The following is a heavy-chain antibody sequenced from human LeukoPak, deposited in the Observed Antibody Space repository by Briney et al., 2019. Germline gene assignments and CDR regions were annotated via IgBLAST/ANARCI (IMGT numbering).Heavy chain of an antibody. J-gene: IGHJ4*02. Sequence: SETLSLTCTVSGGSVSSSTYYWGWIRQPPGKGLEWIGSIYYSVSTYYNPSLKSRVTISVDTSKNQFSLKLSSVTAADTAVYYCARGSHSDYGDYVYDYWGQGTLVTVSS. V-gene: IGHV4-39*07. CDR3: ARGSHSDYGDYVYDY. CDR2: IYYSVST. CDR1: GGSVSSSTYY. D-gene: IGHD4-17*01.